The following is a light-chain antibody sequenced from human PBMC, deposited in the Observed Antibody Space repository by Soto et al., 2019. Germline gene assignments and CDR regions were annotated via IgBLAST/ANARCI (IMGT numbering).Light chain of an antibody. CDR3: QQYGTSPELT. V-gene: IGKV3-20*01. J-gene: IGKJ4*01. CDR2: GAS. Sequence: EIVLTQSPGTLSLSPGESATLSCKASQSVSSSYLAWYQQRPGQAPRLLIYGASSRATGIPDRFSGSGSGTVLTLTISRLEPEDFAVYYCQQYGTSPELTFGGGTKVEIE. CDR1: QSVSSSY.